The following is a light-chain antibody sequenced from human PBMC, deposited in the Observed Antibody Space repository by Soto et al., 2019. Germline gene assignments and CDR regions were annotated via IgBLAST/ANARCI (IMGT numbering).Light chain of an antibody. CDR3: AAWSDSLNGVV. V-gene: IGLV1-44*01. CDR1: SSDIGNNT. Sequence: QSVLTQPPSASGTPGQTVTISCSGSSSDIGNNTVNWYQQLPGTAPKLLIYNNNERPSGVPDRFAGSKSGTSASLAISGLQSEDEADYYCAAWSDSLNGVVFGGGTKLTVL. J-gene: IGLJ3*02. CDR2: NNN.